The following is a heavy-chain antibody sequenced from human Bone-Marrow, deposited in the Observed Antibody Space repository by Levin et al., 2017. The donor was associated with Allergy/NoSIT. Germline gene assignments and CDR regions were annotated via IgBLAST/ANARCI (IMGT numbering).Heavy chain of an antibody. D-gene: IGHD3-10*01. CDR1: GFNFGDYS. J-gene: IGHJ5*02. CDR3: SRDEYGTGIAYA. Sequence: QAGGSLRLSCTASGFNFGDYSMSWFRQAPGKGLEWVGLIRNKAFGETIEYAASVKGRFTISKDDSKTITYLQMNSLKTEDTAVYYCSRDEYGTGIAYAWGQGTLVTVSS. V-gene: IGHV3-49*03. CDR2: IRNKAFGETI.